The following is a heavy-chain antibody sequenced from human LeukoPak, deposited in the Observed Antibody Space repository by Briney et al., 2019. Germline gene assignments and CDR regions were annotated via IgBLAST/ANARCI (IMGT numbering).Heavy chain of an antibody. Sequence: GGSLRLSCAASGFTFSDYYMGWIRQAPGKGLEWISYISSDGTTIHYADSVKGRFTISRDNAKNSLYLQLSSLKTEDTAVYYCARDKQKIRTRDTSYFYFYYGMDVWGHGTTVTVSS. J-gene: IGHJ6*02. CDR2: ISSDGTTI. CDR1: GFTFSDYY. D-gene: IGHD2-21*02. V-gene: IGHV3-11*01. CDR3: ARDKQKIRTRDTSYFYFYYGMDV.